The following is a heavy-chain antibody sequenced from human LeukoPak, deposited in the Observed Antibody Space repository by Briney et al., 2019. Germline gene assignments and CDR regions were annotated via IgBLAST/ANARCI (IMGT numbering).Heavy chain of an antibody. CDR2: IYHSGST. CDR3: ARPRYGSGNFDAFDM. J-gene: IGHJ3*02. V-gene: IGHV4-4*02. D-gene: IGHD3-10*01. Sequence: PSGTLSLTCAVSGGSISSSNWWSWVRQPPGKGLEWIGEIYHSGSTNYNPSLKSRVTISVDKSKNQFSLKLSSVTAADAAVYYCARPRYGSGNFDAFDMWGQGTTVTVSS. CDR1: GGSISSSNW.